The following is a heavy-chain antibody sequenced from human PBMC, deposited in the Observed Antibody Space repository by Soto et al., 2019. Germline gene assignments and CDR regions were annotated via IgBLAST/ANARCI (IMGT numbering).Heavy chain of an antibody. CDR2: IYSGGST. CDR1: GFAVSSNF. J-gene: IGHJ4*02. CDR3: TRELQGGYLRFKGPSPRNYYFDY. D-gene: IGHD3-3*01. V-gene: IGHV3-66*01. Sequence: PGGSLRLSCAASGFAVSSNFMSWVRQAPGKGLEWVSVIYSGGSTYYADSVKGRFTISRDNSENTLYLQMNSLKTEDTAVYYCTRELQGGYLRFKGPSPRNYYFDYWGQGTLVTVSS.